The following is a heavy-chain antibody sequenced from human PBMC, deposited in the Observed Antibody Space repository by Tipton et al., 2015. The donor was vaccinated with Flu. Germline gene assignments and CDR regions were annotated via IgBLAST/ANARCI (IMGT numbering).Heavy chain of an antibody. J-gene: IGHJ4*02. D-gene: IGHD4-17*01. CDR2: IYPADSDV. Sequence: VQLVQSGAELKKPGESLKISCYGSGYYFSSFWIGWVRQMPGKGLEWMGLIYPADSDVRYSPSFQGQVTISVDKSVSTAYLEWSSLKASDTAMYYCVKYNYGDPLENWGQGTLVTVSS. CDR1: GYYFSSFW. V-gene: IGHV5-51*03. CDR3: VKYNYGDPLEN.